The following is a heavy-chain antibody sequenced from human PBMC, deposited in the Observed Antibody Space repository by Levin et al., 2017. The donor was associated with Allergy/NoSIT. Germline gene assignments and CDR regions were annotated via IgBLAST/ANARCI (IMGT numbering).Heavy chain of an antibody. J-gene: IGHJ4*02. Sequence: PGGSLRLSCAASGFTFSSYAMSWVRQAPGKGLEWVSAISGSGGSTYYADSVKGRFTISRDNSKNTLYLQMNSLRSEDTAVYYCAKELADSGYDTRYFDYWGQGTLVTVSS. CDR1: GFTFSSYA. V-gene: IGHV3-23*01. CDR3: AKELADSGYDTRYFDY. CDR2: ISGSGGST. D-gene: IGHD5-12*01.